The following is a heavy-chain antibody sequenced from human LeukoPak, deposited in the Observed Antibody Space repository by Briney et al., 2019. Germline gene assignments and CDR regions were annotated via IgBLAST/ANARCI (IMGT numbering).Heavy chain of an antibody. CDR1: GYTFDRYA. V-gene: IGHV7-4-1*02. CDR3: ARVVYSSDRYWYFDL. J-gene: IGHJ2*01. CDR2: INTNTGNP. D-gene: IGHD6-19*01. Sequence: ASVKVSCTASGYTFDRYALNWVRQAPGQGLEWMGWINTNTGNPTYAQGLTGRFLFSLDTSVSTTYLQINSLKAEDTAVYYCARVVYSSDRYWYFDLWGRGTLVTVSS.